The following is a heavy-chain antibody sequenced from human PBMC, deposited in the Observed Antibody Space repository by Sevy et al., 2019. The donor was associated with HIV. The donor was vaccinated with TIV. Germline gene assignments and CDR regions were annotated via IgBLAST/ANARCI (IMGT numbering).Heavy chain of an antibody. Sequence: GGSLRLSCVASGFTFNTYWMTWVRQAPGKGLEWVANINPDGSEKDYVDSLKGRFTISRDNAETSLYLYMNSLRVEDTAVYFCARLLWDVVVVPGTTPGQYFDYWGQGTLVTVSS. J-gene: IGHJ4*02. CDR3: ARLLWDVVVVPGTTPGQYFDY. CDR1: GFTFNTYW. V-gene: IGHV3-7*01. D-gene: IGHD2-2*01. CDR2: INPDGSEK.